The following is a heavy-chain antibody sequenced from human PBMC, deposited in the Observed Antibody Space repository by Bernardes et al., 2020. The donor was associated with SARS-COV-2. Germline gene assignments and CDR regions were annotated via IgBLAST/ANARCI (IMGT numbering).Heavy chain of an antibody. CDR3: ARDESCSNTLTSLGMDV. V-gene: IGHV4-31*03. CDR2: TYYSGST. CDR1: GGSISSGGYY. Sequence: SETLSLTCTVSGGSISSGGYYWSWIRQHPGKGLEWIGYTYYSGSTYYNPSLKSRVTISVDTSKNQFSLKLSSVTAADTAVYYCARDESCSNTLTSLGMDVWGQGTTVTVSS. J-gene: IGHJ6*02. D-gene: IGHD2-2*01.